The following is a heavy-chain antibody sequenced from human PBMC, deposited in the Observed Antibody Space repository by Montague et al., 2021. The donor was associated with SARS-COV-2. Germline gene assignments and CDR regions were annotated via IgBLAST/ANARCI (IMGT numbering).Heavy chain of an antibody. CDR1: GDSISNYS. J-gene: IGHJ4*02. CDR2: IYYSGST. D-gene: IGHD3-3*01. V-gene: IGHV4-59*08. Sequence: SETLSLTCSVSGDSISNYSWSWIRQSPGKGLGWIGYIYYSGSTNYNPSLTIRVTISVDTSTTQVSLKLTSVTAADTAVYYCATLPSSITIFGVVQGYYFDDWGQGTLVTVSS. CDR3: ATLPSSITIFGVVQGYYFDD.